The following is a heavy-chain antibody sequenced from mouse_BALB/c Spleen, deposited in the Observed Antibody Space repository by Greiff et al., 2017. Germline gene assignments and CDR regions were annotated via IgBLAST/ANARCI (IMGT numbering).Heavy chain of an antibody. J-gene: IGHJ1*01. D-gene: IGHD1-1*02. CDR1: GYSITSGYY. V-gene: IGHV3-6*02. Sequence: EVQLQESGPGLVKPSQSLSLTCSVTGYSITSGYYWNWIRQFPGNKLEWMGYISYDGSNNYNPSLKNRISITRDTSKNQFFLKLNSVTTEDTATYYCARGEGKNGYWYFDVWGAGTTVTVSS. CDR3: ARGEGKNGYWYFDV. CDR2: ISYDGSN.